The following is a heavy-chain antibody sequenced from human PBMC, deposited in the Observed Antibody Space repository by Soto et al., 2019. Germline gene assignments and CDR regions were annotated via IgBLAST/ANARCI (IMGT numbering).Heavy chain of an antibody. J-gene: IGHJ6*02. Sequence: GGSLRLSCAASGFTFSFYAMHWVRQAPGKGLEWVAVISYNGRNKHYVDSVKGRFTISRDNSKNTLNLQMNRLRAEDTAVYYCAKVWEMTLTTRNYNYGMDVWGQGTTVTVSS. D-gene: IGHD4-17*01. CDR2: ISYNGRNK. V-gene: IGHV3-30*04. CDR1: GFTFSFYA. CDR3: AKVWEMTLTTRNYNYGMDV.